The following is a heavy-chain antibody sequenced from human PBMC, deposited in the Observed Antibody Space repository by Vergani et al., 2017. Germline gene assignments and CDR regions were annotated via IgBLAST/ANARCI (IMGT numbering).Heavy chain of an antibody. D-gene: IGHD3-10*01. CDR2: MNPNSGNT. Sequence: QVQLVQSGAEVKKPGASVKVSCKASGYTFTSYDINWVRQATGQGLEWMGWMNPNSGNTGYAQKFQGRVSITRNTSISTAYMELSSLRSEDTAVYYCARVEGTYYYGSGVLDYWGQGSLVTVSS. J-gene: IGHJ4*02. CDR1: GYTFTSYD. CDR3: ARVEGTYYYGSGVLDY. V-gene: IGHV1-8*03.